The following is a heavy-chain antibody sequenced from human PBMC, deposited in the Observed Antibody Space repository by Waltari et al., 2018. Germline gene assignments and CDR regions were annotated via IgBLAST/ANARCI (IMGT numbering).Heavy chain of an antibody. CDR3: AGGLDTFDI. CDR1: SAPLNTYY. CDR2: ISHSGST. Sequence: QVQLQQWGAGVLKPSETLSLTCAFSSAPLNTYYWNWIRQPPGKGLEWIGKISHSGSTKYNLSLKSRVSISIDTSKNQFSLKLTSVTAADSALYYCAGGLDTFDIWGQGTMVTVSS. J-gene: IGHJ3*02. D-gene: IGHD6-25*01. V-gene: IGHV4-34*01.